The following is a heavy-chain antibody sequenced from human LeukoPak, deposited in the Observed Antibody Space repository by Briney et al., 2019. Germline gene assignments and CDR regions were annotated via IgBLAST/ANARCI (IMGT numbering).Heavy chain of an antibody. Sequence: ASVKVSCKASGYTFTGYYMHWVRQAPGQGLEWMGWINPNSGGTNYAQKFQGRVTMTRDTSISTAYMELSRLRSDDTAVYYCARAKTRDGYNDAFDIWGQGTMVTVSS. CDR3: ARAKTRDGYNDAFDI. V-gene: IGHV1-2*02. D-gene: IGHD5-24*01. J-gene: IGHJ3*02. CDR2: INPNSGGT. CDR1: GYTFTGYY.